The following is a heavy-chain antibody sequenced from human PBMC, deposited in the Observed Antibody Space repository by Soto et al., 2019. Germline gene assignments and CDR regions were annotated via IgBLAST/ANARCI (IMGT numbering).Heavy chain of an antibody. Sequence: GASVKVSCKASGGTFSSYAISWVRQAPGRGLEWMGGIIPIFGTANYAQKFQGRVTITADKSTSTAYMELSSLRSEDTAVYYCATDETYDSSGYYGIWFDPWGQGILVTVSS. D-gene: IGHD3-22*01. CDR1: GGTFSSYA. J-gene: IGHJ5*02. V-gene: IGHV1-69*06. CDR3: ATDETYDSSGYYGIWFDP. CDR2: IIPIFGTA.